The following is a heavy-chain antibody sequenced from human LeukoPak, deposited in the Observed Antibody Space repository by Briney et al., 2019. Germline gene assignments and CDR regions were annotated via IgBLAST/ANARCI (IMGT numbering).Heavy chain of an antibody. CDR2: ISGSGAST. CDR3: ARGPYCSSASCYSVGAFDI. D-gene: IGHD2-2*02. J-gene: IGHJ3*02. V-gene: IGHV3-23*01. Sequence: PGGSLRLSCAASGFTSTNAWMNWVRQAPGKGLEWVSAISGSGASTYYADSVKGRFTISRDNSKNTLSLQMNSLRAEDTAVYHCARGPYCSSASCYSVGAFDIWGRGTMVTVSS. CDR1: GFTSTNAW.